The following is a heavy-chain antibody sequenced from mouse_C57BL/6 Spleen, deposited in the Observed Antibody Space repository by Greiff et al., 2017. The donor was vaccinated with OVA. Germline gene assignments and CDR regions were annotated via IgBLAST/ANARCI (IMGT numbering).Heavy chain of an antibody. J-gene: IGHJ2*01. CDR3: ARGDYYGSTDY. Sequence: EVKVEESGPGLVKPSQSLSLTCSVTGYSITSGYYWNWIRQFPGNKLEWMGYISYDGSNNYNPSLKNRISITRDTSKNQFFLKLNSVTTEDTATYYCARGDYYGSTDYWGQGTTLTVSS. D-gene: IGHD1-1*01. CDR2: ISYDGSN. CDR1: GYSITSGYY. V-gene: IGHV3-6*01.